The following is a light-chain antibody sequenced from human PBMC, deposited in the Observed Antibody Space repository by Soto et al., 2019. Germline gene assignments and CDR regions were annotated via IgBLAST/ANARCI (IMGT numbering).Light chain of an antibody. V-gene: IGLV2-14*01. CDR2: DVS. Sequence: QSVLTQPASVSGSPGQSITISCTGTSTDVGRCNYVSWYQQHPGKAPKLMVYDVSNRPSWVSNRFSGSKSGITASLTISGLQAEDEADYYCTSYTSASTYVFGTGNKVTVL. CDR1: STDVGRCNY. CDR3: TSYTSASTYV. J-gene: IGLJ1*01.